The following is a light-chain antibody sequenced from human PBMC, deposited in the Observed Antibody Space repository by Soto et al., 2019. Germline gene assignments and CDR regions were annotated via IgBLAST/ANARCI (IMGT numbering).Light chain of an antibody. CDR3: ASLTTTNFV. J-gene: IGLJ1*01. CDR2: EVS. CDR1: SSDVGAYNL. Sequence: QSALTQPASVSGSPGQSIPISCTGTSSDVGAYNLVSWYQHHPDKAPKLMISEVSNRPSGVSDRFSGSKSGNTASLTISGLQAEDEADYYCASLTTTNFVFGTGTKLTVL. V-gene: IGLV2-14*01.